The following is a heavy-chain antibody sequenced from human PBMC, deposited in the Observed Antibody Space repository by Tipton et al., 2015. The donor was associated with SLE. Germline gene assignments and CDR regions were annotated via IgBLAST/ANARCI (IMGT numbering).Heavy chain of an antibody. CDR2: INHSGTT. CDR1: GGSFSGYY. CDR3: ARRDFWTGYLDY. J-gene: IGHJ4*02. Sequence: GLVKPSETLSLTCGVYGGSFSGYYWSWVRQPPGKGLEWIGEINHSGTTNYNPSLKSRVTISVDTSKNQFSLKLSSVTAADTAVYYCARRDFWTGYLDYWGQGRLVTVSS. D-gene: IGHD3/OR15-3a*01. V-gene: IGHV4-34*01.